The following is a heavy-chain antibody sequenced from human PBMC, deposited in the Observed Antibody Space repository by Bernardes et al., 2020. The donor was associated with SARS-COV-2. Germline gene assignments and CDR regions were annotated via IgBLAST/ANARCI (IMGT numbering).Heavy chain of an antibody. CDR2: IRSKTYGGTP. CDR1: GFTFGDYL. D-gene: IGHD6-19*01. V-gene: IGHV3-49*04. J-gene: IGHJ4*02. Sequence: GGSLRLSCTASGFTFGDYLMSWVRQAPGKGLEWVGFIRSKTYGGTPEYAASVKGRFTISRDDSKSIAYVQMNSLKTEDTAVYYCARKRRFTSALDYWGQGTLVTVSS. CDR3: ARKRRFTSALDY.